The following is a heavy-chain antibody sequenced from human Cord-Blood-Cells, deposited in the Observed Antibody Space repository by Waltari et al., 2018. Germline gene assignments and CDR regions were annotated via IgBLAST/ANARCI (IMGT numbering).Heavy chain of an antibody. V-gene: IGHV3-23*01. CDR1: GFTFRSYA. CDR2: IRGSGVST. Sequence: EVQLLESGGGLVQPWGSLRLSCAASGFTFRSYAMSWVRQAPGKGLEWVSAIRGSGVSTYDADSVKGRFTISGDNAKNALYLQMNSLRAEDTAVDDCAKDAQVGATYYFDYWGQGTLVTVSS. D-gene: IGHD1-26*01. J-gene: IGHJ4*02. CDR3: AKDAQVGATYYFDY.